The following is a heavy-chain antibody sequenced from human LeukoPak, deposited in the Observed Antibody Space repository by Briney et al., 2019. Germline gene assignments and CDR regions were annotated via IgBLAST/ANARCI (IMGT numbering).Heavy chain of an antibody. CDR2: IYYSGTT. D-gene: IGHD3-10*01. CDR1: GASIISSY. Sequence: PSETLSRTCTVSGASIISSYWSWIRQPPGKGLECIGYIYYSGTTNYNPSLKNRVTMSVDASNNQFSLKLRSVTAADSAVYYCARDYGPFGVWGQGTTVIVSS. CDR3: ARDYGPFGV. V-gene: IGHV4-59*01. J-gene: IGHJ6*02.